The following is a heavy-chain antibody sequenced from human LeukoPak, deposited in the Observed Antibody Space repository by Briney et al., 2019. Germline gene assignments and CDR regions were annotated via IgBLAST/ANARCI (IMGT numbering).Heavy chain of an antibody. V-gene: IGHV4-31*03. J-gene: IGHJ4*02. CDR1: GDSISSGGHY. CDR3: ARTYCTAGTCSGGFDY. Sequence: SETLSLTCTISGDSISSGGHYWSWIRQHPGKGLEWIGYIHYSGSAYYNPSLKSRVTVSVDTSKNQFSLNLRSVNAADTAIYYCARTYCTAGTCSGGFDYWGQGTLVTVSS. D-gene: IGHD2-15*01. CDR2: IHYSGSA.